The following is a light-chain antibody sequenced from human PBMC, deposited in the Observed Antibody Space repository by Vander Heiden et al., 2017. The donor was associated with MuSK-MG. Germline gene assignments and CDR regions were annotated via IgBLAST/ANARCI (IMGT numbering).Light chain of an antibody. Sequence: DIVMTQSPLSLHVTPGEPASISCRSSQSLLHSNGYNYLDWYLQKPGQSPQLLIFLGSNRASGVPDRFSGSGSGTDFTLKISRVEPEDVGVYYCRQALQTPRTFGQGAKLEIK. V-gene: IGKV2-28*01. CDR2: LGS. CDR3: RQALQTPRT. CDR1: QSLLHSNGYNY. J-gene: IGKJ2*01.